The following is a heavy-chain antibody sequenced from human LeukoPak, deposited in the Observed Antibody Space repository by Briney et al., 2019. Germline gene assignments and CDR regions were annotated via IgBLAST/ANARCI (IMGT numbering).Heavy chain of an antibody. D-gene: IGHD2-2*01. CDR2: INHSGST. CDR3: ARGFVVVPASYYYMDV. CDR1: GGSFSGYY. V-gene: IGHV4-34*01. J-gene: IGHJ6*03. Sequence: SETLSLTCAVYGGSFSGYYWSWIRQPPGKGLEWIGEINHSGSTNYNPSLKSRVTISVDTSKNQFSLKLSSVTAADTAVYYCARGFVVVPASYYYMDVCGKGTTVTVSS.